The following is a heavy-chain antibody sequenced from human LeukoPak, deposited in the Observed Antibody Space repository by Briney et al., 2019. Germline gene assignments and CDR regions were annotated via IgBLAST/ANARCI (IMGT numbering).Heavy chain of an antibody. CDR2: IHYSGST. J-gene: IGHJ4*02. V-gene: IGHV4-39*07. CDR3: ARGGSYLWDY. CDR1: GGSISSSSYY. Sequence: SETLSLTCTVSGGSISSSSYYWGWIRQPPGKGLEWIGSIHYSGSTYYNPSLKSRVTISVDTSKNQFSLKLSSVTAADTAVYYCARGGSYLWDYWGQGTLVTVSS. D-gene: IGHD1-26*01.